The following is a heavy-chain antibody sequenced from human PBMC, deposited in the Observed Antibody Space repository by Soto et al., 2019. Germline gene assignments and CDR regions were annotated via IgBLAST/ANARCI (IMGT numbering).Heavy chain of an antibody. D-gene: IGHD6-13*01. CDR3: ARADVLEYTSRFCLDF. Sequence: QVQLVQSGAEVKKPGASVKVSCKASGYTFTSYGITWVRQAPGRGLERLGWSSAYNGNTDYAQKVQHRVTMTTDRSTSTAYMELRSLRSDDTAVYYCARADVLEYTSRFCLDFWGQGTLVTVSS. J-gene: IGHJ4*02. V-gene: IGHV1-18*01. CDR1: GYTFTSYG. CDR2: SSAYNGNT.